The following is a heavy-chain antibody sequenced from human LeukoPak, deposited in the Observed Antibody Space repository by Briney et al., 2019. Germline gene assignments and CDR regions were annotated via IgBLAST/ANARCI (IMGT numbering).Heavy chain of an antibody. D-gene: IGHD2-15*01. Sequence: PSETLSLTCAVYGGSFSGYYWNWIRQPPGEGLEWIGEINHSGSTNYNPSLKSRVTISVDTSKNQFSLKLSSVTAADTAVYYCARGGVVAATLRQYGMDVWGQGTTVTVSS. CDR2: INHSGST. V-gene: IGHV4-34*01. CDR1: GGSFSGYY. CDR3: ARGGVVAATLRQYGMDV. J-gene: IGHJ6*02.